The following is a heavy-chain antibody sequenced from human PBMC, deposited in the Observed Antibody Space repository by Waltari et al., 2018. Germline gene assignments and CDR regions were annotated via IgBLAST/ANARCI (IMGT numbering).Heavy chain of an antibody. D-gene: IGHD3-22*01. CDR1: GFTFSNYA. J-gene: IGHJ4*02. V-gene: IGHV3-30*18. CDR3: AKSFSVVVVPYFDY. Sequence: QVQLVESGGGVVQPGRSLKLSCAASGFTFSNYAMHWVRQAPGKGREWVAVRSHDGSNKNYVDSVKGRFTVSRDNSKNTLYLQINSLRAEDTAVYYCAKSFSVVVVPYFDYWGQGTLVTVSS. CDR2: RSHDGSNK.